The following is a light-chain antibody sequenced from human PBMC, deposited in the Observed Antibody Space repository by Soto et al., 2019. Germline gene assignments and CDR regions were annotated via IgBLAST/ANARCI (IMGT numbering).Light chain of an antibody. CDR2: GAT. CDR1: QSISRY. CDR3: QQSYNFLFT. Sequence: DIQMTQSPSSLSASVGDTVTITCRASQSISRYLTWYQQKPGKAPNLLIYGATSLQSGVPSRFSGSGSATDFTLTISSLQPEDFATYYCQQSYNFLFTFGPGTKVDI. J-gene: IGKJ3*01. V-gene: IGKV1-39*01.